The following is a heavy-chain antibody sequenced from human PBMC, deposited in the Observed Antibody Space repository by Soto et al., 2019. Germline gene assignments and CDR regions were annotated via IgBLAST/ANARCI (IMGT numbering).Heavy chain of an antibody. CDR1: GFTFSSYW. V-gene: IGHV3-7*01. J-gene: IGHJ6*02. CDR2: IKQDGSEK. CDR3: AREGDIVVVPAAMGYYYYYGMDV. Sequence: GGSLRLSCAASGFTFSSYWMSWVRQAPGKGLEWVANIKQDGSEKYYVDSVKGRFTISRDNAKNSLYLQMNSLRAEDTAVYYCAREGDIVVVPAAMGYYYYYGMDVWGQGTTVTVSS. D-gene: IGHD2-2*01.